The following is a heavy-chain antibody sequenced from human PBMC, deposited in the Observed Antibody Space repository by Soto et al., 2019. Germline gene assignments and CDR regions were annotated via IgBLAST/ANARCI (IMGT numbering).Heavy chain of an antibody. CDR1: GFTFSNAW. CDR3: TTDLASERWFEELLAGYGMDV. D-gene: IGHD3-10*01. V-gene: IGHV3-15*01. J-gene: IGHJ6*01. CDR2: IKSKTDGGTT. Sequence: EVQLVESGGGLVKPGGSLRLSCAASGFTFSNAWMSWVRQAPGKGLEWVGRIKSKTDGGTTDYAAPVKGRFTISRDDSKDTLDLQMNSLKSEDTSVYYCTTDLASERWFEELLAGYGMDVWGQGAKVTVCS.